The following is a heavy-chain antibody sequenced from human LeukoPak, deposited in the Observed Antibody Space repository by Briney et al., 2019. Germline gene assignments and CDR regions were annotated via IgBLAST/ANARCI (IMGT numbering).Heavy chain of an antibody. D-gene: IGHD1-26*01. CDR3: ARDVGPGQWDWFDP. CDR1: GGSISSSSYY. Sequence: PSETPSLTCTVSGGSISSSSYYWGWIRQPPGKGLEWIGSIYYSGSTYYNPSLKSRVTISVDTSKNQFSLKLSSVTAADTAVYYCARDVGPGQWDWFDPWGQGTLVTVSS. J-gene: IGHJ5*02. V-gene: IGHV4-39*02. CDR2: IYYSGST.